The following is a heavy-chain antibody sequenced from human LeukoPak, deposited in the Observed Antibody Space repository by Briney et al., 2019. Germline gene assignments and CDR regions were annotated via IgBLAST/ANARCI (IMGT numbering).Heavy chain of an antibody. Sequence: SETLSLTCTVSGDPISSAYYWGWIRQPPGKGLEWIGTIYHSGSTYYNPSLKSRVTISVDTSKNQFSLKLSSVTAADTAVYYCARSTYSSGPVDYWGQGTLVTVSS. CDR3: ARSTYSSGPVDY. CDR2: IYHSGST. J-gene: IGHJ4*02. V-gene: IGHV4-38-2*02. D-gene: IGHD6-19*01. CDR1: GDPISSAYY.